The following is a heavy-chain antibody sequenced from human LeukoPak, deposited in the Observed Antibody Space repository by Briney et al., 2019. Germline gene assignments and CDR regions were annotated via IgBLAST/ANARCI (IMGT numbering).Heavy chain of an antibody. D-gene: IGHD1-26*01. CDR3: ARVVGATNNWFDP. CDR1: GYTFTGYY. Sequence: ASVKVSCKASGYTFTGYYMHWVRQAPGQGLEWMGWINPNSGGTNYAQEFQGRVTMTRDTSISTAYMELSRLRSDDTAVYYCARVVGATNNWFDPWGQGTLVTVSS. CDR2: INPNSGGT. J-gene: IGHJ5*02. V-gene: IGHV1-2*02.